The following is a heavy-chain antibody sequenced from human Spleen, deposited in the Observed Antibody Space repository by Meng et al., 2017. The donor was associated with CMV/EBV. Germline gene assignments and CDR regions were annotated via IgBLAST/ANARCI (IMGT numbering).Heavy chain of an antibody. Sequence: GESLKISCAASGFTFSSNDMHWVRQTTGKGLEWVSAIGTAGDTYYPGSVKGRFIISRENAKNSFYLQMNSLRAGDTAVYYCARERSGGHFDCWGQGTLVTVSS. CDR1: GFTFSSND. J-gene: IGHJ4*02. CDR3: ARERSGGHFDC. V-gene: IGHV3-13*01. CDR2: IGTAGDT. D-gene: IGHD6-19*01.